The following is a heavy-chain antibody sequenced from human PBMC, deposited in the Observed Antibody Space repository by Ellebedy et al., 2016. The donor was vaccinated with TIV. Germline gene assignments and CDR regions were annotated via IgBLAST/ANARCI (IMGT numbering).Heavy chain of an antibody. J-gene: IGHJ6*02. D-gene: IGHD1-26*01. CDR3: ARDRIVGSSSPYYNGMDV. CDR2: IDPSGGST. Sequence: AASVKVSCKASGYTFTSYYMHWVRQAPGQGLEWMGVIDPSGGSTDYAQKFQGRVTITRDTSTSTVYMELSRLRSDDTAVYYCARDRIVGSSSPYYNGMDVWGQGTTVTVSS. CDR1: GYTFTSYY. V-gene: IGHV1-46*01.